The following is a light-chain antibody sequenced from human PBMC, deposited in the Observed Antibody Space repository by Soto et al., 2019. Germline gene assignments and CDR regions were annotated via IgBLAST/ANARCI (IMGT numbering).Light chain of an antibody. J-gene: IGLJ2*01. V-gene: IGLV1-40*01. CDR3: QSYDSSLTSEV. Sequence: QSVLTQPPSVSGAPGQRVTISCTGSSSNIGARYDVHWYQQLPGTAPKLLIYGDSNRPSGVPDRFSGSKSGTSASLAITGLQPEDEADYYCQSYDSSLTSEVFGGGTKLTVL. CDR2: GDS. CDR1: SSNIGARYD.